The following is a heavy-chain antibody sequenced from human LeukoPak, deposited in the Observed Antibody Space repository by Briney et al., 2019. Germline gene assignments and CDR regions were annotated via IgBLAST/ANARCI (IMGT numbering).Heavy chain of an antibody. D-gene: IGHD6-19*01. V-gene: IGHV1-18*01. J-gene: IGHJ4*02. CDR2: ISAYNGNT. CDR1: GYTFTSYG. Sequence: ASVKVSCRASGYTFTSYGISWVRQAPGQGLEWMGWISAYNGNTNYAQKLQGRVTMTTDTSTSTAYMELSSLRSEDTAVYYCARRPGTKTSSGSRYDYWGQGTLVTVSS. CDR3: ARRPGTKTSSGSRYDY.